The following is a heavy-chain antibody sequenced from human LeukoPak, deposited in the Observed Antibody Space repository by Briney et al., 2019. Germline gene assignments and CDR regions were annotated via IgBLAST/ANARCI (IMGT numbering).Heavy chain of an antibody. J-gene: IGHJ4*02. CDR1: GFTFSSYG. CDR2: ISGSGGST. CDR3: ASSGGYSYGYSLDY. D-gene: IGHD5-18*01. V-gene: IGHV3-23*01. Sequence: GGSLRLSCAASGFTFSSYGMSWVRQAPGKGLEWVSAISGSGGSTYYADSVKGRFTISRDNSKNTLYLQMNSLRAEDTAVYYCASSGGYSYGYSLDYWGQGTLVTVSS.